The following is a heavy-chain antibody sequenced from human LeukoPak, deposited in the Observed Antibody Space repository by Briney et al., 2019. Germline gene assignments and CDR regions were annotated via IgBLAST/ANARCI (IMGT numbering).Heavy chain of an antibody. V-gene: IGHV1-46*01. CDR1: GYTFTSYY. D-gene: IGHD3-22*01. J-gene: IGHJ3*02. CDR2: INPSGGST. CDR3: ARAKYYDSSGYYLGDAFDI. Sequence: ASVKVSCKASGYTFTSYYMHWVRQAPGHGLEWMSIINPSGGSTSYAQKFQGRVTMTRDTSTSTVYMELSSLRSEDTAVYYCARAKYYDSSGYYLGDAFDIWGQGTMVTVSS.